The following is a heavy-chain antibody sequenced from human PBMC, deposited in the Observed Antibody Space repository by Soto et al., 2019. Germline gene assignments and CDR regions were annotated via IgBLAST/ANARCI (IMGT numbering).Heavy chain of an antibody. CDR1: GFTFSTYA. Sequence: EVQLLDSGGHLVQPGGSLRLSCAASGFTFSTYAMNWVRQAPGKRLEWVSSITGGGTDTYYADSVKGRFTISRDNSKNTLYLQMSSLRAEDTAVYYCAKGSRGHGTCVTCYPFDYWGQGTLVIVSS. V-gene: IGHV3-23*01. CDR3: AKGSRGHGTCVTCYPFDY. J-gene: IGHJ4*02. CDR2: ITGGGTDT. D-gene: IGHD3-10*01.